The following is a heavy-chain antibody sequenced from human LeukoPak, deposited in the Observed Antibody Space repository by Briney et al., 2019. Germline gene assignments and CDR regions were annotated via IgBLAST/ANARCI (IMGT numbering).Heavy chain of an antibody. CDR1: GGSISSYY. D-gene: IGHD1-26*01. Sequence: PSETLSLTCTVSGGSISSYYWSWIRQPPGKGLEWIGYIYYSGSTNYNPSLKSRVTISVDTSKNQFSLKLSSVTAADTAVYYCARENAYSGSVSAFDIWGQGTMVTVSS. V-gene: IGHV4-59*01. CDR3: ARENAYSGSVSAFDI. CDR2: IYYSGST. J-gene: IGHJ3*02.